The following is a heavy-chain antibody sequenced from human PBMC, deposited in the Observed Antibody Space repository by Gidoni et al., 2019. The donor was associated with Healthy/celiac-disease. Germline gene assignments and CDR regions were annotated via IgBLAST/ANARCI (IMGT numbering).Heavy chain of an antibody. J-gene: IGHJ4*02. Sequence: QVQLQQWGAGLLKPSETLSLTCAVYGGSFSGYYWSWIRQPPGKGLEWIGEINHSGSTNYNPSLKSRVTISVDTSKNQFSLKLSSVTAADTAVYYCARCGAKITFGGVILYLYYFDYWGQGTLVTVSS. V-gene: IGHV4-34*01. CDR1: GGSFSGYY. D-gene: IGHD3-16*02. CDR2: INHSGST. CDR3: ARCGAKITFGGVILYLYYFDY.